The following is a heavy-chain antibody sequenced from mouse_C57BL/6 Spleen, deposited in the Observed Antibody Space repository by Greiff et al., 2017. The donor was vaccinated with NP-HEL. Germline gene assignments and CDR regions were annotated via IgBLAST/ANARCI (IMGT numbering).Heavy chain of an antibody. D-gene: IGHD2-12*01. J-gene: IGHJ2*01. CDR1: GYTFTSYW. Sequence: QVQLQQPGAELVKPGASVKLSCKASGYTFTSYWMQWVKQRPGQGLEWIGEIDPSDSYTKSNQKFKGKATLTVDTSSSTAYMQLSSRTSEDSAVYYCARTYSNDAYFDYWGQGTTLTVSS. CDR3: ARTYSNDAYFDY. CDR2: IDPSDSYT. V-gene: IGHV1-50*01.